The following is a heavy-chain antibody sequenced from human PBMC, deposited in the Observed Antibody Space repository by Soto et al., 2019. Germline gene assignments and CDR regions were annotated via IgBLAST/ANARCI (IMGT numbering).Heavy chain of an antibody. Sequence: QVQLVESGGGVVQPGRSLRLSCAASGFTFSSYGMHWVRQAPGKGLEWVAVISYDGSNKYYADSVKGRFTISRDNSKNTLYQQMNSLRAEDTAVYYCAKDWDIVLIRSRAMDVWGQGTTVTVSS. J-gene: IGHJ6*02. V-gene: IGHV3-30*18. CDR3: AKDWDIVLIRSRAMDV. D-gene: IGHD2-8*01. CDR2: ISYDGSNK. CDR1: GFTFSSYG.